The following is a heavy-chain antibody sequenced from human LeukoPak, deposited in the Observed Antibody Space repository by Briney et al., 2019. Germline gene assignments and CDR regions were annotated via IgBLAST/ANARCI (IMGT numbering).Heavy chain of an antibody. Sequence: PGGSLRLSCAVSGFTLNKYSMTWVRQAPGKGLEWVAKINQSGSDKHYLASVDGRFTISTYNANNSLFLQMNSLRAEDTAVFYCARAMGDPYGSPHAFDMWGQGTKVTVSS. J-gene: IGHJ3*02. CDR2: INQSGSDK. CDR3: ARAMGDPYGSPHAFDM. D-gene: IGHD1-26*01. CDR1: GFTLNKYS. V-gene: IGHV3-7*01.